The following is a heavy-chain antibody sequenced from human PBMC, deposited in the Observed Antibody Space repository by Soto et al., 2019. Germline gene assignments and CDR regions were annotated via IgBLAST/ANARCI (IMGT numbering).Heavy chain of an antibody. CDR2: ISDTGGDS. V-gene: IGHV3-23*01. D-gene: IGHD1-1*01. CDR3: VRDLYRSATMPCLDH. J-gene: IGHJ4*02. CDR1: GFTFINYA. Sequence: GGSLRLSCEASGFTFINYAMSWVRQSPGKGLEWVSSISDTGGDSYYADSMDGRFSVSRDNSKNTLYLQINSLRAEDTAIYYCVRDLYRSATMPCLDHWGQGALVTVSS.